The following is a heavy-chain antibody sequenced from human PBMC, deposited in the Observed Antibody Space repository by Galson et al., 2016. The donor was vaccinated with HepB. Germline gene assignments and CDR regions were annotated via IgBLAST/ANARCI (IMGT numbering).Heavy chain of an antibody. V-gene: IGHV3-21*06. CDR2: ISSTGTSI. CDR3: AGSAYRDGNDWGLAY. CDR1: GFTFSSYN. D-gene: IGHD5-24*01. Sequence: SLRLSCAASGFTFSSYNMKWVRQAPGKGLEWVSSISSTGTSIHYTDSVKGRFTISRDNAKNSLYLQMNSLRDEDTAVYYCAGSAYRDGNDWGLAYWGQGILVTVSS. J-gene: IGHJ4*02.